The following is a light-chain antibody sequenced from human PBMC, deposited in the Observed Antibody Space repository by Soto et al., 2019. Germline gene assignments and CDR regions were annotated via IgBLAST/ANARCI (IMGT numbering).Light chain of an antibody. Sequence: IHLTRSPSSLSASIGDRVTITFLASQGISSSVAWYQQEPGKAPKLLIYEASTLQSGVPSRFSGRGSGTDFTLTISGLQTEDCANYYCQQLNSYPFTFGQGTRLEIK. V-gene: IGKV1-9*01. CDR2: EAS. CDR1: QGISSS. CDR3: QQLNSYPFT. J-gene: IGKJ5*01.